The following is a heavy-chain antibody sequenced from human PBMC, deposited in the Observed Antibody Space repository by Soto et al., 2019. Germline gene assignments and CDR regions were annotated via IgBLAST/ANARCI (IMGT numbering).Heavy chain of an antibody. Sequence: QVQLQESGPGLVKPSQTLSLTCTVSGGSISSGGYYWSWIRQHPGKGLEWIGYIFYSGSTYYNPSLLRTLTISVDTSKTQFSLKPSSVTAAATAVYYCASAPRYDYYFGDDDVFDIWGQGTMVTVSS. CDR1: GGSISSGGYY. J-gene: IGHJ3*02. CDR3: ASAPRYDYYFGDDDVFDI. V-gene: IGHV4-31*01. CDR2: IFYSGST. D-gene: IGHD5-12*01.